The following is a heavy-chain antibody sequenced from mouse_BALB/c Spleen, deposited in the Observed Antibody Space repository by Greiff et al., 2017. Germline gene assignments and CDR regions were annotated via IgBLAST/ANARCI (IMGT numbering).Heavy chain of an antibody. Sequence: EVQGVESGGGLVQPGGSLRLSCATSGFTFTDYYMSWVRQPPGKALEWLGFIRNKANGYTTEYSASVKGRFTISRDNSQSILYLQMNTLRAEDSATYYCAKESSYWYFDVWGAGTTVTVSS. CDR3: AKESSYWYFDV. J-gene: IGHJ1*01. CDR2: IRNKANGYTT. CDR1: GFTFTDYY. V-gene: IGHV7-3*02.